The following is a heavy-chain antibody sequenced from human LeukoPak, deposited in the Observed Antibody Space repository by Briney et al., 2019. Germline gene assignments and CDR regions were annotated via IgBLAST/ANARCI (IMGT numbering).Heavy chain of an antibody. CDR3: ARGVVNYEYYYYGMDV. CDR1: GYTFTSYY. D-gene: IGHD1-7*01. V-gene: IGHV1-46*01. CDR2: XNPSGGYX. J-gene: IGHJ6*02. Sequence: ASVKVSCKASGYTFTSYYXHXXXQAPGQXXXXXXXXNPSGGYXXXAQKFQXRVXXXXDTSTGTVYMDLSSLRSEDTAVYYCARGVVNYEYYYYGMDVWGQGTTVTVSS.